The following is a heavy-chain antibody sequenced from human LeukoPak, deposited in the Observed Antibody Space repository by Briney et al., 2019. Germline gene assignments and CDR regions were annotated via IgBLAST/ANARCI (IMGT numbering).Heavy chain of an antibody. CDR3: ARLPLTARRHFDY. J-gene: IGHJ4*02. V-gene: IGHV3-7*05. CDR1: GFTFSAYW. Sequence: QPGGSLRLSCAASGFTFSAYWMSWVRQAPGKGLEWVANIKEDGRQKYYVDSVKGRFTISRDSAKNSQYLQMNSLRAEDTAVYYCARLPLTARRHFDYWGQGTLVTVSS. CDR2: IKEDGRQK. D-gene: IGHD5-18*01.